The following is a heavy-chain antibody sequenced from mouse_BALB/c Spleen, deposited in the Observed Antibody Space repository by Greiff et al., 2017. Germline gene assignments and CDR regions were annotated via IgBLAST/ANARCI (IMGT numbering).Heavy chain of an antibody. V-gene: IGHV5-9-4*01. D-gene: IGHD1-1*01. CDR1: GFTFSSYA. CDR2: ISSGGSYT. J-gene: IGHJ4*01. Sequence: EVKPVESGGGLVKPGGSLTLSCAASGFTFSSYAMSWVRQSPEKRLEWVAEISSGGSYTYYQDTVTGRFTISRDNAKNTLYMEMSSGRSEDTAMYYCERARYGSSSYAMDDWGQGTA. CDR3: ERARYGSSSYAMDD.